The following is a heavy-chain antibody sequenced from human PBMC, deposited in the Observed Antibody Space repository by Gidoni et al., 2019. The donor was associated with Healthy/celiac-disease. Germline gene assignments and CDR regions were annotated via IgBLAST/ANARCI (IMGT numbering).Heavy chain of an antibody. CDR1: GFTFSSSG. CDR3: AKATHSYYYYGMDV. CDR2: ISYDGSNK. J-gene: IGHJ6*02. V-gene: IGHV3-30*18. Sequence: QVQLVESGVGVVQPGRSLSLSCAATGFTFSSSGMHWVRQAPGKGLEWVAVISYDGSNKYYADSVKGRFTISRDNSKNALYLQMNSLRAEDTAVYYCAKATHSYYYYGMDVWGQGTTVTVSS.